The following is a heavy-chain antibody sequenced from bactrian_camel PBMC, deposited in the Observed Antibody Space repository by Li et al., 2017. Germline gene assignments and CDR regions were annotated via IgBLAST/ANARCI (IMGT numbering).Heavy chain of an antibody. CDR3: ATYIYVAGDNDY. J-gene: IGHJ4*01. D-gene: IGHD2*01. V-gene: IGHV3S31*01. Sequence: VQLVESGGGSVQAGGSLSLSCASSGFTFSNDAMNWVRQAPGKGLEWVSVTGSGGGSTDYADSVKGRFTISRDNAKNTLYLQMNSLKTEDTAVCYCATYIYVAGDNDYWGQGTQVTVS. CDR2: TGSGGGST. CDR1: GFTFSNDA.